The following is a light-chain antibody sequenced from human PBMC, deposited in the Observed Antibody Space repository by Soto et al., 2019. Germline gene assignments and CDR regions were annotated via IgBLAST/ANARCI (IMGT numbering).Light chain of an antibody. V-gene: IGLV4-69*01. CDR3: QTWGTGSWV. CDR2: LNSDGSH. CDR1: SGHSSYA. Sequence: QLVLTQSPSASASLGASVKLTCTLSSGHSSYAIAWHQQQPEKGPRYLMKLNSDGSHSKGDGIPDRFSGSSSGAERYLTISSLQSEDEVDYYCQTWGTGSWVFGGGTKLTVL. J-gene: IGLJ3*02.